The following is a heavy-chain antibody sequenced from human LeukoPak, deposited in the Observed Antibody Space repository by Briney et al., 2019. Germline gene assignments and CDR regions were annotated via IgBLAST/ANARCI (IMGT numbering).Heavy chain of an antibody. V-gene: IGHV3-64*02. CDR3: TRVGNSGSFNY. D-gene: IGHD3-10*01. CDR1: GFTLTTYS. J-gene: IGHJ4*02. CDR2: ISGNGDST. Sequence: GGSLRLSCAASGFTLTTYSMHWVRQAPGTRLEYVSAISGNGDSTYYADSVKGRFTISRDSSKNTLYLQMGSLRHEDMAIYYCTRVGNSGSFNYWGQGTLVTVSS.